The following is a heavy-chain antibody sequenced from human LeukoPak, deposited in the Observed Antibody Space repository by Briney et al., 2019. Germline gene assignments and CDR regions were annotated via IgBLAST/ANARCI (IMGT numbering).Heavy chain of an antibody. D-gene: IGHD1-26*01. CDR2: ITGSGGST. J-gene: IGHJ6*03. V-gene: IGHV3-23*01. Sequence: PGGSLRLSCAASGFTFNSYAISWVRQAPGKGLEWVSAITGSGGSTYYADSVQGRFTISRDNSRDTLYLQMNSLRAEDTAVYYCAPWEPRGHYYMDVWGKGTTVTVSS. CDR1: GFTFNSYA. CDR3: APWEPRGHYYMDV.